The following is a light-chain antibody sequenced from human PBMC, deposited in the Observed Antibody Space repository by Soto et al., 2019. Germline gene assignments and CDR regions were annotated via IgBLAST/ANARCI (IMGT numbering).Light chain of an antibody. CDR3: QQYYTTPRT. CDR2: WAS. J-gene: IGKJ1*01. CDR1: QSVLNSSNNRNY. V-gene: IGKV4-1*01. Sequence: DIVMTQSPDSLTVSLGERATINCKSSQSVLNSSNNRNYLAWYQQKPGQPPRLLIYWASTRESGVPDRFSGSGSGTDSTLTISSLQAEDVAVYYCQQYYTTPRTFGQGTKVEIK.